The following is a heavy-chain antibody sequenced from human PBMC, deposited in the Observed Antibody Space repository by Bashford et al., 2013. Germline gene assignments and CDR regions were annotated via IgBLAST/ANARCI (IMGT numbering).Heavy chain of an antibody. V-gene: IGHV4-59*01. D-gene: IGHD3-22*01. CDR1: GGSISSYY. Sequence: RPLLYSSETLSLTCTVSGGSISSYYWSWIRQPPGKGLEWIGYIYYSGSTNYNPSLKSRVTISVDTSKNQFSLKLSSVTAADTAVYYCARSYYYDSPFQHWGQGTLVTVSS. CDR2: IYYSGST. J-gene: IGHJ1*01. CDR3: ARSYYYDSPFQH.